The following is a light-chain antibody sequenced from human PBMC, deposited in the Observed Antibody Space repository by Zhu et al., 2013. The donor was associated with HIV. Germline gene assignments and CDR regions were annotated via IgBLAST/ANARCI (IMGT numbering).Light chain of an antibody. J-gene: IGLJ2*01. CDR1: TLEVKV. V-gene: IGLV3-21*01. Sequence: SYELTQPTLSASGPRRDGHNFLWGETTLEVKVYTGTSRSLARPLVLVIYDDSDRPSGIPERFSGSKSGNTASLTISGLQDDDEAEYYCNSHRSGTTLVLFGGGTKVTVL. CDR3: NSHRSGTTLVL. CDR2: DDS.